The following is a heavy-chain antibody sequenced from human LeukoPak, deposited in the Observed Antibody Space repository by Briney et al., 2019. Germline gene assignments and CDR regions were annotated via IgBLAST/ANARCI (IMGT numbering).Heavy chain of an antibody. J-gene: IGHJ4*02. Sequence: SMKVSCKASGGTFSSYAISWVRQAPGQGLEWMGGIIPIFGTANYAQKFQGRVTITADESTSTAYMELSSLRSEDTAVYYCASPTLYGDYAGEYYFDYWGQGTLVTVSS. V-gene: IGHV1-69*01. D-gene: IGHD4-17*01. CDR3: ASPTLYGDYAGEYYFDY. CDR2: IIPIFGTA. CDR1: GGTFSSYA.